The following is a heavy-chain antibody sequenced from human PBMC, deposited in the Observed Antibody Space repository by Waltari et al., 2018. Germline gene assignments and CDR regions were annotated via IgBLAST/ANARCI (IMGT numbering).Heavy chain of an antibody. V-gene: IGHV3-23*01. CDR1: GFSFSNYD. Sequence: EVQLLESGGGLVQPGGSLRLSCAASGFSFSNYDMAWVRQAPGKGLEWVSGIRNSGGNTYYGDSVKGRFAISRDNSRNTLHLQMNGLRAEDTAIYYCTSWRVVAGTGWFDSWGRGTLVTVSS. CDR2: IRNSGGNT. CDR3: TSWRVVAGTGWFDS. D-gene: IGHD2-15*01. J-gene: IGHJ5*01.